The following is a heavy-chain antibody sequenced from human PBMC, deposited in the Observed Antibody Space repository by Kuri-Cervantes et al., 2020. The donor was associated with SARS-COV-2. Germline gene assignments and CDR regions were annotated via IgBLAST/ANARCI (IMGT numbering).Heavy chain of an antibody. CDR1: GGSISSYY. D-gene: IGHD3-22*01. V-gene: IGHV4-59*12. Sequence: GSLRLSCTVSGGSISSYYWSWIRQPPGKGLEWIGYIHYSGSTNYNPSLKSRVTISVDTSKNQFSLKLSSVTAADTAVYYCAPGEGYYYDSSGYYTPWGQGTLVTVSS. CDR3: APGEGYYYDSSGYYTP. J-gene: IGHJ5*02. CDR2: IHYSGST.